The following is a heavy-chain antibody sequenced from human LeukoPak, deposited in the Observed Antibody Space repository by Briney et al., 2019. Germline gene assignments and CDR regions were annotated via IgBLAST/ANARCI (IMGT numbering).Heavy chain of an antibody. D-gene: IGHD3-22*01. Sequence: KPSETLSLTCTVSGGSISNYYWSWIRQPPGRGLEWIGEINHSGSTNYNPSLKSRVTISVDTSKNQFSLKLSSVTAADTAVYYCARGRRTYDSSGYYPPYWYYYMDVWGKGTTVTVSS. CDR1: GGSISNYY. CDR3: ARGRRTYDSSGYYPPYWYYYMDV. J-gene: IGHJ6*03. CDR2: INHSGST. V-gene: IGHV4-34*01.